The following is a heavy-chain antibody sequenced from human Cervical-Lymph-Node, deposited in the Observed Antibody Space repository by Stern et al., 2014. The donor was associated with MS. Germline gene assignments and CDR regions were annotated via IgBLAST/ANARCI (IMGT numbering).Heavy chain of an antibody. D-gene: IGHD5-12*01. CDR3: ARQDTWIVDY. CDR2: IYYSGST. V-gene: IGHV4-39*01. Sequence: QVQLVESGPGLVKPSETLSLTCTVSGGSISSSSYYWGWIRQPPGKGLEWIGSIYYSGSTYYNPSLKSRVTISVDTSKNQFSLKLSSVTAADTAVYYCARQDTWIVDYWGQGTLVTVSS. J-gene: IGHJ4*02. CDR1: GGSISSSSYY.